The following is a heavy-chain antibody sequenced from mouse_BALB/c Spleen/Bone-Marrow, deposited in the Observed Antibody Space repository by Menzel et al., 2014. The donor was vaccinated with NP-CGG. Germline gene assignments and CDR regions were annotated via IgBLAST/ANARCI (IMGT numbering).Heavy chain of an antibody. CDR2: ILPGSDST. Sequence: VKLMESGAELMKPGASVKISCKATGYTFSSYWIEWVKQRPGHGLEWIGEILPGSDSTNYNENFKGKATFTADTSSNTAYMQLNSLTSEDSAVYFCARDSSDYLAWFAYWGQGTLVIVSA. CDR3: ARDSSDYLAWFAY. CDR1: GYTFSSYW. V-gene: IGHV1-9*01. D-gene: IGHD3-2*01. J-gene: IGHJ3*01.